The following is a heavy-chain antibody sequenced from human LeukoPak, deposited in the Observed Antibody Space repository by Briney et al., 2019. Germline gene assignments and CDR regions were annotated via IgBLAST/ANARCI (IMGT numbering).Heavy chain of an antibody. J-gene: IGHJ4*02. CDR2: IYYSGST. CDR1: GGSISSSSYY. V-gene: IGHV4-39*07. D-gene: IGHD3-3*01. CDR3: ARASYYDFWSGPPQFDY. Sequence: SETLSLTCTVSGGSISSSSYYWGWIRQPPGKGLEWIGSIYYSGSTNYNPSHKSRVTISVDTSKNQFSLKLSSVTAADTAVYYCARASYYDFWSGPPQFDYWGQGTLVTVSS.